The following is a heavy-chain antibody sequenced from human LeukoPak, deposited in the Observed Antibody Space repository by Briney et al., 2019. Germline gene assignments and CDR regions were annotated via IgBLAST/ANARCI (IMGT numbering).Heavy chain of an antibody. J-gene: IGHJ5*01. Sequence: PSETLSLTCSVSGGSISSYYWSWIRQPPGRGLEWIGYVNDLGSTNYNPSLRSRATISVDTSKNQFSLKLSSVTAADTAVYYCAIQAPYSSGWYVFWGQGTLVTVSS. D-gene: IGHD6-19*01. V-gene: IGHV4-59*08. CDR3: AIQAPYSSGWYVF. CDR1: GGSISSYY. CDR2: VNDLGST.